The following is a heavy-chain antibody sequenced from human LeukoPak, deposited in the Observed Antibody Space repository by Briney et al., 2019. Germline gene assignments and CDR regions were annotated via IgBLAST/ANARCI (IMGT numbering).Heavy chain of an antibody. CDR3: AREDRGSSDY. CDR2: ISYDGSNK. V-gene: IGHV3-30-3*01. Sequence: PGGSLRLSCAASGFTFSSYAMHWVRQAPGKGLEWVAVISYDGSNKYYADSVKGRFTISRDNSKNTLYLQMNSLRAEDTAVYYCAREDRGSSDYWGQGTLVTVSS. D-gene: IGHD1-26*01. J-gene: IGHJ4*02. CDR1: GFTFSSYA.